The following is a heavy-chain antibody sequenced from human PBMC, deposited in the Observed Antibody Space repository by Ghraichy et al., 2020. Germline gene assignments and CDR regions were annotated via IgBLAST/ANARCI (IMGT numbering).Heavy chain of an antibody. Sequence: SETLSLTRAVYGGSFSGYYWSWIRQPPGKGLEWIGEINHSGSTNYNPSLKSRVTISVDTSKNQFSLKLSSVTAADTAVYYCARLWDYVWGSYRYRPPYFDYWGQGTLVTVSS. V-gene: IGHV4-34*01. CDR1: GGSFSGYY. CDR2: INHSGST. CDR3: ARLWDYVWGSYRYRPPYFDY. D-gene: IGHD3-16*02. J-gene: IGHJ4*02.